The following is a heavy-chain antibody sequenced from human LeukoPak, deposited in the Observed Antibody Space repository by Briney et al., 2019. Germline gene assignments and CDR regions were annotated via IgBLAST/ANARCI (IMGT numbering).Heavy chain of an antibody. CDR2: IYYSGST. D-gene: IGHD2-15*01. CDR3: ARVPVTGPLHDAFDI. Sequence: PSETLSLTCTVSGGSISSYYWSWIRQPPGKGLEWIGYIYYSGSTNYNPSLKSRVTISVDTSKNQFSLKLSSVTAADTAVYYCARVPVTGPLHDAFDIWGQGTMVTVSS. V-gene: IGHV4-59*01. CDR1: GGSISSYY. J-gene: IGHJ3*02.